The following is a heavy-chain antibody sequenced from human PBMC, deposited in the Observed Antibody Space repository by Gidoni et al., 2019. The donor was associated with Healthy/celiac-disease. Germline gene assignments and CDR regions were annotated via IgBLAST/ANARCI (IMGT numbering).Heavy chain of an antibody. CDR3: APSLLDYGGNSSAPG. CDR1: GGSFSGYY. CDR2: INHSGST. Sequence: QVQLQQWGAGLLKPSETLSLTCAVYGGSFSGYYWSWIRQPPGKGLEWIGEINHSGSTNYNPSLKSRVTISVDTSKNQFSLKLSSVTAADTAVYYCAPSLLDYGGNSSAPGWGQGTLVTVSS. J-gene: IGHJ4*02. V-gene: IGHV4-34*01. D-gene: IGHD4-17*01.